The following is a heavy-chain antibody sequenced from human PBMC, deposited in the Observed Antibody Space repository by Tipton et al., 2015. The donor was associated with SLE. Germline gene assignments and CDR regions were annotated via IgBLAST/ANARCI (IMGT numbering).Heavy chain of an antibody. J-gene: IGHJ6*03. D-gene: IGHD2-21*01. CDR3: ASEEMIAYSLYYYYYMDE. V-gene: IGHV4-31*03. Sequence: TLSLTCSVSGGSVNTAGYYCIWIRPHPGKGLGWIGYIAYSGNHYYTPSLRTRVTISVDTSKNQFSLRLNSVTAADTAVYYCASEEMIAYSLYYYYYMDEWGKGTSVTVSS. CDR2: IAYSGNH. CDR1: GGSVNTAGYY.